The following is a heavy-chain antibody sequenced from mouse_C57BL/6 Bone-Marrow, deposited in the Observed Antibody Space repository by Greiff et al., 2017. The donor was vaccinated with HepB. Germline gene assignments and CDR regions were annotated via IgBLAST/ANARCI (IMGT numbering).Heavy chain of an antibody. V-gene: IGHV1-26*01. CDR1: GYTFTDYY. CDR3: AANWERCYAMDY. J-gene: IGHJ4*01. CDR2: INPNNGGT. Sequence: VQLQQSGPELVKPGASVKISCKASGYTFTDYYMNWVKQSHGKSLEWIGDINPNNGGTSYNQKFKGKATLTVDKSSSTAYMELRSLTAEDSAVYYCAANWERCYAMDYWGQGTSVTVAT. D-gene: IGHD4-1*01.